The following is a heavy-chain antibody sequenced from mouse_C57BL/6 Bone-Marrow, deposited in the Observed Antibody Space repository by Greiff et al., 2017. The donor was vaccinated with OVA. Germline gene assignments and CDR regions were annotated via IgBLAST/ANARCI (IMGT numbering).Heavy chain of an antibody. CDR1: GFTFSDYG. J-gene: IGHJ1*03. CDR2: ISNLAYSI. Sequence: EVKLVESGGGLVQPGGSLKLSCAASGFTFSDYGMSLVRQAPRQGPAWVAFISNLAYSIYYADTVTGRFTISRENAKNTLYLEMSSLRSEDTAMYYCARHWYFDVWGTGTTVTVSS. V-gene: IGHV5-15*01. CDR3: ARHWYFDV.